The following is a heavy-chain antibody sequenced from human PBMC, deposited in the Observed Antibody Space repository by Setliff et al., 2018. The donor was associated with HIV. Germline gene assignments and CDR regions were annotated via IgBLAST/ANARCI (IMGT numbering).Heavy chain of an antibody. J-gene: IGHJ4*02. V-gene: IGHV4-59*01. CDR3: ARDTAMGSYDY. Sequence: ASETLSLTCTVSGGSISSYYWSWIRQPPGKGLEWIGYIYYSGSTNYNPSLKSRVAISVDTSKNQFSLKLSSVTAADTAVCYCARDTAMGSYDYWGQGTLVTVSS. CDR1: GGSISSYY. CDR2: IYYSGST. D-gene: IGHD5-18*01.